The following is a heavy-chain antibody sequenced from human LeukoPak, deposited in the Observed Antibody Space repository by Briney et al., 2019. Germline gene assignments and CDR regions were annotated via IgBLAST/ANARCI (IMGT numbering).Heavy chain of an antibody. Sequence: SETLSLTCTVSGGSISSYYWTWIRQPPGKGLEWIGYIYYSGITNYNPSLKSRVTISVDTSKNQFSLKLSSVTAADTAVYYCARAMTTVITYDYWGQGTLVTVSS. CDR1: GGSISSYY. V-gene: IGHV4-59*12. CDR3: ARAMTTVITYDY. CDR2: IYYSGIT. J-gene: IGHJ4*02. D-gene: IGHD4-23*01.